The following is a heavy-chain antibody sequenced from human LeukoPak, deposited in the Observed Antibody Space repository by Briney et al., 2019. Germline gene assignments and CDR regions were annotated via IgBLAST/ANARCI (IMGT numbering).Heavy chain of an antibody. J-gene: IGHJ6*03. CDR1: GGPFSDYY. Sequence: PSETLSLTCAVYGGPFSDYYWTWIRQTPGKGLEWIGEMSPSGSSNYNPSLKSRVTISVDTSKNQFSLKLRSVTAADTAVYYCARGRQDVNMILVVMAGVSYYLDVWSKGTTVTVS. CDR2: MSPSGSS. V-gene: IGHV4-34*01. CDR3: ARGRQDVNMILVVMAGVSYYLDV. D-gene: IGHD3-22*01.